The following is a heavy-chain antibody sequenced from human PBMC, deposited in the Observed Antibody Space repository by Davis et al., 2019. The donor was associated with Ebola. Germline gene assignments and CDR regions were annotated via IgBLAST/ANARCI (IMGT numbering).Heavy chain of an antibody. CDR2: IRSDGSNL. J-gene: IGHJ4*02. D-gene: IGHD3-3*01. CDR1: RITFNIYG. CDR3: ARALIGSPTYYDFWSGYPYFDY. V-gene: IGHV3-33*01. Sequence: GESLKISCVASRITFNIYGMHWVRQAPGKGLDWVATIRSDGSNLYYADSVKGRFTISRDNAKNSLYLQMNSLRAEDTAVYYCARALIGSPTYYDFWSGYPYFDYWGQGTLVTVSS.